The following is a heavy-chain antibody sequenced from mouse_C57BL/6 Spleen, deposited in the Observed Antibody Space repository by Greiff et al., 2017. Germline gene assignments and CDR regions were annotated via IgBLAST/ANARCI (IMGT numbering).Heavy chain of an antibody. D-gene: IGHD2-4*01. CDR3: ASRYDYDDVWYVDV. CDR2: ISSGSSTV. J-gene: IGHJ1*03. Sequence: EVKLVESGGGLVKPGGSLKLSCAASGFTFSDSGMHWVRQAPEKGLEWVAYISSGSSTVYYADTVKGRFTISRDNAKNTLFLQMTSLRSEDTAMYYGASRYDYDDVWYVDVWGTGTTVTVSS. CDR1: GFTFSDSG. V-gene: IGHV5-17*01.